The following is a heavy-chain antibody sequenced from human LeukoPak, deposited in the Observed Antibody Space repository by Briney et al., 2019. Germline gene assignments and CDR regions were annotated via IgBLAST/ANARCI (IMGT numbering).Heavy chain of an antibody. D-gene: IGHD1-26*01. V-gene: IGHV3-7*01. CDR1: GFTFSSYW. Sequence: PGGSLRLSCAASGFTFSSYWMSWVRQAPGKGLEWVANIKQDGSEKYYVDSVKGRFTISRDNAKNSLYLQMNSLRAEDTAVYYCARDDSGSIRGGNWFDPWGQGTLVTVSS. J-gene: IGHJ5*02. CDR3: ARDDSGSIRGGNWFDP. CDR2: IKQDGSEK.